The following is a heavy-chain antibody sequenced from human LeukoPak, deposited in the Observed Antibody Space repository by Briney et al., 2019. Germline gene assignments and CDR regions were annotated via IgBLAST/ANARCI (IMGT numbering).Heavy chain of an antibody. J-gene: IGHJ4*02. CDR3: AIGFGVPAVEG. CDR2: GYYSGST. Sequence: PSETLSLTCTVSGGSISKYYCTWIRQPPGKGLEWIGYGYYSGSTNYNPSLKSRVTISVDTSKNQFSLKLTSVTAADTAVYYCAIGFGVPAVEGWGQGTLVTVSS. V-gene: IGHV4-59*01. D-gene: IGHD2-2*01. CDR1: GGSISKYY.